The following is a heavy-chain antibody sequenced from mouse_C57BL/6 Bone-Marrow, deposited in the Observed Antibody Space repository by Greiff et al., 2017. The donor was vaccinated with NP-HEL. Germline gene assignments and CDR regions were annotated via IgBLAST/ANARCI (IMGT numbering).Heavy chain of an antibody. J-gene: IGHJ2*01. V-gene: IGHV1-59*01. CDR1: GYTFTSYW. CDR2: IDPSDSYT. CDR3: ARGDGSSYGAFDY. Sequence: VQLQQPGAELVRPGTSVKLSCKASGYTFTSYWMHWVKQRPGQGLEWIGVIDPSDSYTNYNQQFKGKATLTVDTSSRTAYMQLSSLTSEDSAVYYCARGDGSSYGAFDYWGQGTTLTVSS. D-gene: IGHD1-1*01.